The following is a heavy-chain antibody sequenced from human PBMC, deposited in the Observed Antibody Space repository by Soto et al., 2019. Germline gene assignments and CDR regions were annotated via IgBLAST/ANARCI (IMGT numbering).Heavy chain of an antibody. CDR2: ISGYNGNT. CDR3: ARDREKATVVNDAFDI. D-gene: IGHD4-17*01. J-gene: IGHJ3*02. Sequence: QVQLVQSGAEVKKPGASVKVSCKASGYTFTSYGFSWVRQAPGQGLEWMGWISGYNGNTNYAQKLQGRVTMTTDTSTSTAYMELRRLRSGDTAVYYCARDREKATVVNDAFDIWGQGTMVTVSS. V-gene: IGHV1-18*01. CDR1: GYTFTSYG.